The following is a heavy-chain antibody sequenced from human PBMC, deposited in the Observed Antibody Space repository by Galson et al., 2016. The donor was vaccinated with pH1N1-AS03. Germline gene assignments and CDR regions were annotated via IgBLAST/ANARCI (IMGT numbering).Heavy chain of an antibody. V-gene: IGHV1-69*02. CDR3: ATGDLGSYCFDL. D-gene: IGHD3-10*01. CDR1: GGTFSKYT. CDR2: IIPILGIT. J-gene: IGHJ5*01. Sequence: SVKVSCKASGGTFSKYTFNWLRQAPGQGLEWMGRIIPILGITNYAQKFQDRVTIIADKSTNSAYMNLSSLRSEDTAMYYCATGDLGSYCFDLWGQGTLVTVSS.